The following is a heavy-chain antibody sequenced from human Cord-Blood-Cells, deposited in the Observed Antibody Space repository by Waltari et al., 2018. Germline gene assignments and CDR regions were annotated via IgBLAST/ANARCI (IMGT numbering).Heavy chain of an antibody. Sequence: QVQLVQSGDEVKKPGSSVKVPCKSTGGTFSSSASSWVRQAPGQGLEWMGGIIPILGIANYAQKFQGRVTITADKSTSTAYMELSSLRSEDTAVYYCALTGTSDYPHYFDYWGQGTLVTVSS. J-gene: IGHJ4*02. CDR3: ALTGTSDYPHYFDY. CDR2: IIPILGIA. V-gene: IGHV1-69*10. D-gene: IGHD4-17*01. CDR1: GGTFSSSA.